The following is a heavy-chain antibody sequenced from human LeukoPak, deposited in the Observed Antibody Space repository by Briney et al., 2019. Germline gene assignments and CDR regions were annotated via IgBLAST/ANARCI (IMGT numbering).Heavy chain of an antibody. V-gene: IGHV1-8*01. CDR3: ARWDSSSWLYYFDY. D-gene: IGHD6-13*01. J-gene: IGHJ4*02. CDR1: GYTFTSYD. CDR2: MNPNSGNT. Sequence: ASVKVSCKASGYTFTSYDINWVRQATGQGLEWMGWMNPNSGNTGYAQKFQGRVTMTRNTSISTAYMELSSLRSEDTAVYYCARWDSSSWLYYFDYWGQGTLVTVSS.